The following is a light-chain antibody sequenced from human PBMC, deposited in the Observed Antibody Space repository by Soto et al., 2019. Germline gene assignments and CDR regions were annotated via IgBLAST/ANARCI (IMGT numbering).Light chain of an antibody. V-gene: IGLV3-25*03. CDR1: ALPKQY. CDR3: QSADSSGTIRVV. Sequence: SYELTQPPSVSVSPGQTARITCSGDALPKQYAYWYQQKPGQAPVLVIYKDSERPSGIPERFSGSSSGTTVTLTISGVQAEDEADYYCQSADSSGTIRVVFGGGTQLTVL. J-gene: IGLJ2*01. CDR2: KDS.